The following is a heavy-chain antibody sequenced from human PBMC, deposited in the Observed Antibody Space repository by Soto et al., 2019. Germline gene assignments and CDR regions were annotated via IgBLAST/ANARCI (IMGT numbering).Heavy chain of an antibody. J-gene: IGHJ4*02. D-gene: IGHD2-21*02. CDR3: ARAQGDFADY. CDR1: GGSISSYY. Sequence: QVQLQESGPGLVKPSETLSLTCTVSGGSISSYYWSWIRQPPGKGLEWIGYIYYSGSTNYNPSLKXXVXIXXDTSKNQFSLKLSSVTAADTAVYYCARAQGDFADYWGQGTLVTVSS. V-gene: IGHV4-59*01. CDR2: IYYSGST.